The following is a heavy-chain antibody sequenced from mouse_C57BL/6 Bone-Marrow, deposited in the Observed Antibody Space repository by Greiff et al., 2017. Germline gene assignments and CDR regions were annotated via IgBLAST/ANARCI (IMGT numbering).Heavy chain of an antibody. CDR1: GYTFTSYW. V-gene: IGHV1-55*01. J-gene: IGHJ3*01. CDR3: ARSGDYDWFAY. CDR2: IYPGSGST. D-gene: IGHD2-4*01. Sequence: VQLQQPGAELVKPGASVKMSCKASGYTFTSYWITWVKQRPGQGLEWIGDIYPGSGSTNYNEQFKSKATLTVDTSSSTAYMQLRSLASEDSAVYYCARSGDYDWFAYWGQGTLVTVSA.